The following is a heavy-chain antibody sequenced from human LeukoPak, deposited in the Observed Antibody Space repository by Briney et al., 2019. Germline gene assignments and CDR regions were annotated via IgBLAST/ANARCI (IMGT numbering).Heavy chain of an antibody. CDR3: AREARTVLLWFGELAGDAFDI. Sequence: GGSLRLSCAASGFTFSSYWMSWVRQAPGKGLEWVANIKQDGSEKSYVDSGKGRFTISRDNAKNSLYLQMNSLRAEDTAVYYCAREARTVLLWFGELAGDAFDIWGQGTMVTVSS. V-gene: IGHV3-7*01. CDR2: IKQDGSEK. D-gene: IGHD3-10*01. CDR1: GFTFSSYW. J-gene: IGHJ3*02.